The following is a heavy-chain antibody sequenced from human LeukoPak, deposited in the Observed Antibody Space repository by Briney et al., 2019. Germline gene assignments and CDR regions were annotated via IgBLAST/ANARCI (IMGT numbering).Heavy chain of an antibody. V-gene: IGHV3-23*01. CDR2: ISGGGSDA. CDR3: AIFSIVVVPAAMQDLDV. D-gene: IGHD2-2*01. J-gene: IGHJ4*02. Sequence: PGGSLRLSCAASGFIFHNYAMSWVRQAPGKGLEWVSGISGGGSDAYYADSVKGRFTISRDTSKNTMYPQINSLKVDDTAVYFCAIFSIVVVPAAMQDLDVWGQGTLVTVSS. CDR1: GFIFHNYA.